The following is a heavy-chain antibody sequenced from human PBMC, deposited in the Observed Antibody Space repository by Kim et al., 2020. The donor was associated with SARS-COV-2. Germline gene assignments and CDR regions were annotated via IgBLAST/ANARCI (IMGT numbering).Heavy chain of an antibody. Sequence: GGSLRLSCAASGFTFSSYGMHWVRQAPGKGLEWVAVISYDGSNKYYADSVKGRFTISRDNSKNTLYLQMNSLRAEDTAVYYCAKTLVVPKGEFQHWGQGTLVTVSS. CDR1: GFTFSSYG. J-gene: IGHJ1*01. CDR2: ISYDGSNK. D-gene: IGHD3-22*01. V-gene: IGHV3-30*18. CDR3: AKTLVVPKGEFQH.